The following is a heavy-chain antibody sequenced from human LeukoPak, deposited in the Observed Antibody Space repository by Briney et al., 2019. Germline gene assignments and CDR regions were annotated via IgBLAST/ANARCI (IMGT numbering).Heavy chain of an antibody. CDR3: ARGYGVSDY. J-gene: IGHJ4*02. Sequence: GGSLRLSCAASGFTFDDYAMHWVRQAPGKGLEWVSGISWNSGSIGYADSVKGRFTISRDNAKNTLYLQMNSLRAEDTAVYYCARGYGVSDYWGQGTLVTVSS. V-gene: IGHV3-9*01. CDR2: ISWNSGSI. D-gene: IGHD4-17*01. CDR1: GFTFDDYA.